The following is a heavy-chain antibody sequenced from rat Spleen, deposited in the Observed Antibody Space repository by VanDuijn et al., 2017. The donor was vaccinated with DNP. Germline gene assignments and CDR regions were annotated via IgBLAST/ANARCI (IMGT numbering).Heavy chain of an antibody. D-gene: IGHD1-2*01. J-gene: IGHJ3*01. CDR1: GFSLTSYG. V-gene: IGHV2-15*01. CDR3: ARDYYSSSFVY. Sequence: QVQLKESGPALVQPSRTLSLSCTVSGFSLTSYGVSWVRQPPGQGLEWIAAIWSGGTTDYNSALKSRLSISRDTSKSQVFLKMNSLQTEDTAIYFCARDYYSSSFVYWGQGTLVTVSS. CDR2: IWSGGTT.